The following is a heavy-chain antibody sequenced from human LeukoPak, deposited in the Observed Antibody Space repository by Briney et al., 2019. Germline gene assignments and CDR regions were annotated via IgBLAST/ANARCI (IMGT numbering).Heavy chain of an antibody. CDR1: GYSISSGYY. D-gene: IGHD3-22*01. J-gene: IGHJ3*02. V-gene: IGHV4-38-2*02. Sequence: SETLSLTCTVSGYSISSGYYWGWIRQPPGKGLEWIGSIYHSGSTYYNPSLKSRVTISVDTSKNQFSLKLSSVTAADTAVYYCARGGYYYDGANAFDIWGQGTMVTVSS. CDR2: IYHSGST. CDR3: ARGGYYYDGANAFDI.